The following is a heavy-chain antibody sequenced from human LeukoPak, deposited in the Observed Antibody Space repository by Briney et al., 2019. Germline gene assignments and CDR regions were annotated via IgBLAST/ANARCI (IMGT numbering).Heavy chain of an antibody. D-gene: IGHD2/OR15-2a*01. CDR1: GFTFRNYD. Sequence: GGSLRLSCAASGFTFRNYDMHWVRQASGKGLEWVSSMDTAGDRSYPVSVKGRFTISRENDKNSLFLQMNNLSAGDAAVYYCARGGSLYDASYYYSLDVWGKGTRVTVSS. CDR2: MDTAGDR. V-gene: IGHV3-13*01. CDR3: ARGGSLYDASYYYSLDV. J-gene: IGHJ6*03.